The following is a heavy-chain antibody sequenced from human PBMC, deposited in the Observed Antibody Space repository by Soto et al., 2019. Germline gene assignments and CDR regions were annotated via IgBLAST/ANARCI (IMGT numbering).Heavy chain of an antibody. D-gene: IGHD3-10*01. CDR1: GGSISRYY. Sequence: SETLSLTCTVAGGSISRYYWSWIRQPPGKGLEWIGYIYYSGSTNYNPSLKSRVTISVDTSKNQFSLKLSSVTAADTAVYYCARGYYGSGSYLFDPWGQGTLVTVSS. V-gene: IGHV4-59*01. J-gene: IGHJ5*02. CDR3: ARGYYGSGSYLFDP. CDR2: IYYSGST.